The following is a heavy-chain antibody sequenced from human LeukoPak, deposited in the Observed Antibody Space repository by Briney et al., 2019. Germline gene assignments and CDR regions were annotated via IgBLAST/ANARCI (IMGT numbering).Heavy chain of an antibody. V-gene: IGHV3-30*03. CDR2: ISYDGSNK. CDR1: GFTFSSYG. CDR3: ARDSLDQTPDY. Sequence: PGGSLRLSCAASGFTFSSYGMSWVRQAPGKGLEWVAVISYDGSNKYYADSVKGRFTISRDNSKNTLYLQMNSLRAEDTAVYYCARDSLDQTPDYWGHGTLVTVSS. J-gene: IGHJ4*01.